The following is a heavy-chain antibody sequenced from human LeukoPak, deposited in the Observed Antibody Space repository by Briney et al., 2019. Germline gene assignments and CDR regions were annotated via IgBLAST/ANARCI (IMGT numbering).Heavy chain of an antibody. CDR3: ARGDRIAARRSRGGYYYYYMDV. V-gene: IGHV1-3*03. D-gene: IGHD6-6*01. Sequence: ASVKVSCKASGYTFTSYAMHWVRQAPGQRLEWMGWINAGNGNTKYSQEFQGRVTITRNTSISTAYMELSSLRSEDTAVYYCARGDRIAARRSRGGYYYYYMDVWGKGTTVTVSS. CDR1: GYTFTSYA. J-gene: IGHJ6*03. CDR2: INAGNGNT.